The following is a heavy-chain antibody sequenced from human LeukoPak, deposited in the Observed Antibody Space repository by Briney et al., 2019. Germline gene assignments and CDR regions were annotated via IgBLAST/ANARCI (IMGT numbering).Heavy chain of an antibody. Sequence: PSETLSLTCTVSGGSISGSPYYWGWIRQPPGKGLEWIGSIFYSGSTYYNPSLKSRVTISVDTSKNQFSLKLSSVTAADTAVYYCARLTTVTTPLDSWGQGTLVTVSS. V-gene: IGHV4-39*07. CDR1: GGSISGSPYY. CDR3: ARLTTVTTPLDS. D-gene: IGHD4-17*01. CDR2: IFYSGST. J-gene: IGHJ4*02.